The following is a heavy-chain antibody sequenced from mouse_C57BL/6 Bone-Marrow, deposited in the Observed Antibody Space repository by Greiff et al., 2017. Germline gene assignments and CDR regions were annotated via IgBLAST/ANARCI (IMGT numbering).Heavy chain of an antibody. D-gene: IGHD2-5*01. Sequence: LQQPGAELVMPGASVKLSCKASGYTFTSYWMHWVKQRPGQGLEWIGEIDPSDSYTNYNQKFKGKSTLTVDKSSSTAYMQLSSLTSEDSAVYYCARGSNYPSGYWGQGTTLTVSS. CDR2: IDPSDSYT. CDR1: GYTFTSYW. V-gene: IGHV1-69*01. J-gene: IGHJ2*01. CDR3: ARGSNYPSGY.